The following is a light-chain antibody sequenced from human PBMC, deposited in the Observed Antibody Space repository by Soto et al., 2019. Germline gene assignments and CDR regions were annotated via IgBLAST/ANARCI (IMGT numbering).Light chain of an antibody. CDR3: QQRSNWRIT. Sequence: SPATLSLSPGERATLSCRASQSVSSYLAWYQQKPGQAPRLLIYDASNRATGIPARFSGSGSGTDFTLTISRLEPEDFAVYYCQQRSNWRITFGQGTRLEIK. J-gene: IGKJ5*01. V-gene: IGKV3-11*01. CDR2: DAS. CDR1: QSVSSY.